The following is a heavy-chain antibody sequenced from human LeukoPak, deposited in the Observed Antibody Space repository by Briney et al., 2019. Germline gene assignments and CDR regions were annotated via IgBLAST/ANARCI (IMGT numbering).Heavy chain of an antibody. CDR2: SHYSGTT. D-gene: IGHD3-16*02. Sequence: PSETLSLTCSVSGDSISSYYWTWIRQPPGKGLEWIGYSHYSGTTNYNPSLKSRVTISVDTPKNQISLKLSSLTTTAMAADYCAGSRGGGLSLEVYWGQGSLVAVSS. CDR3: AGSRGGGLSLEVY. V-gene: IGHV4-59*01. J-gene: IGHJ4*02. CDR1: GDSISSYY.